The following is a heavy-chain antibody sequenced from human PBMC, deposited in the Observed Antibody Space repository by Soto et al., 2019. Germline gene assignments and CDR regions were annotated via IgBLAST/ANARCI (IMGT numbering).Heavy chain of an antibody. J-gene: IGHJ5*02. Sequence: GSGPTLVNPTQTLTLTCTFSGFSLSTSGVGVGWIRQPPGKALEWLALIYWDDDKRYSPSLKSRLTITKDTSKNQVVLTMTNMDPVDTATYYCAHSLGYCISTSCYRYYEAINWFDPWGQGTLVTVSS. D-gene: IGHD2-2*02. CDR2: IYWDDDK. CDR3: AHSLGYCISTSCYRYYEAINWFDP. V-gene: IGHV2-5*02. CDR1: GFSLSTSGVG.